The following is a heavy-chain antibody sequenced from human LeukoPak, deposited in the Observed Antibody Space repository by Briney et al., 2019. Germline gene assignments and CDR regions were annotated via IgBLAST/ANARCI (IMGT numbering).Heavy chain of an antibody. J-gene: IGHJ3*02. CDR3: ALYCSGGSCYSIGGAFDI. D-gene: IGHD2-15*01. V-gene: IGHV3-23*01. CDR2: ISRSGTDT. Sequence: GGSLRLSCAASGFTFSNYAMSWVRQAPGKGLEGVSAISRSGTDTYYAASVKGRFTISRDNSRNTLYLQMNSLRAEDTAVYFCALYCSGGSCYSIGGAFDIWGQGTLVTVSS. CDR1: GFTFSNYA.